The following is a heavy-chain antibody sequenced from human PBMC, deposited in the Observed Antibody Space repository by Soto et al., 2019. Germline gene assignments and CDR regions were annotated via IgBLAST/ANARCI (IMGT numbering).Heavy chain of an antibody. Sequence: LSXTCTVSGGSIGSGGYYWSWIRQHPGKGLEWIGYIYYSGSTYYNPSLKSRVTISVDTSKNQFSLKLSSVTAADTAVYYCAREPKTTLIELGSAWFDHWGQGTLVTVSS. CDR3: AREPKTTLIELGSAWFDH. D-gene: IGHD1-7*01. J-gene: IGHJ5*02. CDR2: IYYSGST. CDR1: GGSIGSGGYY. V-gene: IGHV4-31*03.